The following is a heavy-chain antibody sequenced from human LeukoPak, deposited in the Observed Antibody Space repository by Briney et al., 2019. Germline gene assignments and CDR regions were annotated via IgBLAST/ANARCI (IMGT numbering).Heavy chain of an antibody. CDR2: INPNSGGT. CDR1: GYTFTGYY. CDR3: ARFKGHSSGYYYVGYFDY. Sequence: ASVKVSCKASGYTFTGYYMHWVRQATGQGLEWMGWINPNSGGTNYAQKFQGRVTMTRDTSISTAYMERSRLRSDDTAVYYCARFKGHSSGYYYVGYFDYWGQGTLVTVSS. V-gene: IGHV1-2*02. D-gene: IGHD3-22*01. J-gene: IGHJ4*02.